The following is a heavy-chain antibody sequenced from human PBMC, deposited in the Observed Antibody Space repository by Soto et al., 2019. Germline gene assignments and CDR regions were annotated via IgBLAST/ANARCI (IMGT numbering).Heavy chain of an antibody. J-gene: IGHJ4*02. Sequence: QVQLVQSGAEVQKPGAAVRLSCKHSGYTFSTFGITWVRQAPEQGLQWMGWIHTYNGDTNYAKNFQGRVNMTTDTSKNTAYMELRSLRYDDTGVYYCARVFPAAVAGKIDQCGQGTQVTVSS. CDR3: ARVFPAAVAGKIDQ. D-gene: IGHD6-13*01. CDR2: IHTYNGDT. CDR1: GYTFSTFG. V-gene: IGHV1-18*01.